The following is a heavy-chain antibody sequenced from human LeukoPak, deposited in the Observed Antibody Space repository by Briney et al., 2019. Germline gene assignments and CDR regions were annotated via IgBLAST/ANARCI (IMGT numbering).Heavy chain of an antibody. CDR3: ARDPIVGDTGGGDY. Sequence: GRSLRLSCAASGFTFSSYWMTWVRQAPGKGLEWVSNIDGDGSIENYVHSVRGRFSIFRDNAKDALYLQMNSLRVDDTAIYYCARDPIVGDTGGGDYWGQGTLVTVSS. J-gene: IGHJ4*02. V-gene: IGHV3-7*01. CDR1: GFTFSSYW. D-gene: IGHD1-26*01. CDR2: IDGDGSIE.